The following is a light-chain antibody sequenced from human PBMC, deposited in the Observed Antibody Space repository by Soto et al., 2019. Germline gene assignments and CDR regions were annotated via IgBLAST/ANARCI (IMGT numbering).Light chain of an antibody. J-gene: IGKJ3*01. Sequence: ETVLTQSPGTLSLSPGERATLSCRASQSLNSNFLAWYQQKPGQAPRLLIYAVYSRATGIPDRFSGSGSGTDFTLTISRLEPEDSAVYYCQQYGSSPPFTFGPGTKVDIK. CDR2: AVY. CDR1: QSLNSNF. CDR3: QQYGSSPPFT. V-gene: IGKV3-20*01.